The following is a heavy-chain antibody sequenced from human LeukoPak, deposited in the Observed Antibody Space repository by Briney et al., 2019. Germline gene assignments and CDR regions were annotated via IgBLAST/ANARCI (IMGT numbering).Heavy chain of an antibody. J-gene: IGHJ4*02. D-gene: IGHD4-17*01. CDR3: ARENPAGDPFDY. CDR1: GYTFTSYG. V-gene: IGHV1-18*04. Sequence: ASVKVSCKASGYTFTSYGISWVRQAPGQGLEWMGWISAYNGNTNYAQKLQGRVTMTTDTSTSTAYMELSSLRSEDTAVYYCARENPAGDPFDYWGQGTLVTVSS. CDR2: ISAYNGNT.